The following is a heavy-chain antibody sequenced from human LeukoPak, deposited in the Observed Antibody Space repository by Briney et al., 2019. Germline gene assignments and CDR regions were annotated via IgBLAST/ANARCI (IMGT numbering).Heavy chain of an antibody. V-gene: IGHV4-34*01. J-gene: IGHJ4*02. CDR1: GVSFDDYY. D-gene: IGHD4-17*01. CDR2: INHSGYT. CDR3: TRMTTGHDY. Sequence: PSETLSLTCAVSGVSFDDYYWAWVRQTPGKGLEWIGEINHSGYTNDSPSLKSRVTLSIDTSKKQFSLNLRSVTVADAGIYFCTRMTTGHDYWGQGTLVTVSS.